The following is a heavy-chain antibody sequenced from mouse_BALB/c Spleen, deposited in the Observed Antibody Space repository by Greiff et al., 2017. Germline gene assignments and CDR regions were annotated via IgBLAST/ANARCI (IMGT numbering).Heavy chain of an antibody. V-gene: IGHV1S137*01. Sequence: VQLQQSGAELVRPGVSVKISCKGSGYTFTDYAMHWVKQSHAKSLEWIGVISTYYGDASYNQKFKGKATMTVDKSSSTAYMELARLTSEDSAIYYCARRGGSSYVFDYWGQGTTLTVSS. CDR2: ISTYYGDA. D-gene: IGHD1-1*01. CDR3: ARRGGSSYVFDY. J-gene: IGHJ2*01. CDR1: GYTFTDYA.